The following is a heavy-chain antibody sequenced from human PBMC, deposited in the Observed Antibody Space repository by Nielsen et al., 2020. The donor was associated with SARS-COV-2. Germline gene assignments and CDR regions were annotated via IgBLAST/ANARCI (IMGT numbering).Heavy chain of an antibody. CDR3: ARASDNYGSGSYPQDV. CDR1: GYTFTNYF. CDR2: LNPAGGST. V-gene: IGHV1-46*01. Sequence: ASVKVSCKASGYTFTNYFLHWVRQAPGQGLEWLGILNPAGGSTTYAQKFQGRVTMIRDTATSTIYMELSSLRSEDTAVYFCARASDNYGSGSYPQDVWGQGTTVTVSS. J-gene: IGHJ6*02. D-gene: IGHD3-10*01.